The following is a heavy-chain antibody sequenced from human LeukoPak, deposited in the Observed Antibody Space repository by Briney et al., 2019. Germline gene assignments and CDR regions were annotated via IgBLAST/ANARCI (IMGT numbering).Heavy chain of an antibody. CDR2: MYYSGST. CDR3: ARFVGYSYGHVDY. V-gene: IGHV4-39*01. D-gene: IGHD5-18*01. CDR1: GGSISSNSYY. J-gene: IGHJ4*02. Sequence: PSETLSLTCAVSGGSISSNSYYWGWIRQPPGKGLEWIGSMYYSGSTYYNPSLKSRVTKSVDTSKNQVSLKLSSVTAADTAVYYCARFVGYSYGHVDYWGQGILVTVSS.